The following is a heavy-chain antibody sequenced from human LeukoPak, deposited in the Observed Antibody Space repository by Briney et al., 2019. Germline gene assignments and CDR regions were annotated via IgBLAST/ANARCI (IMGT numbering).Heavy chain of an antibody. CDR1: GYTFIDYY. CDR3: ARGPLRLGDLSTL. J-gene: IGHJ4*02. D-gene: IGHD3-16*02. V-gene: IGHV1-2*02. CDR2: INPNIGVT. Sequence: ASVKVSCKASGYTFIDYYIHWVRQAPGQGLEWMGWINPNIGVTTYAQRFQGRVTMTRDTSNSTAYTDISRLRSDDTAVYFCARGPLRLGDLSTLWGQGTLVTVSS.